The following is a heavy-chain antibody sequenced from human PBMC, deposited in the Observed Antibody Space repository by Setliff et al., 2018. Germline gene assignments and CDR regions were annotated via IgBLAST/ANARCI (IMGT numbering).Heavy chain of an antibody. J-gene: IGHJ5*02. CDR3: ARDRGGSSSWYTLGWLDP. V-gene: IGHV1-18*01. D-gene: IGHD6-13*01. CDR1: GYTFTSYG. Sequence: ASVKLSCKASGYTFTSYGISWVRQAPGQGLEWMGWISAYNGNTNYAQKLQGRVTMTTDTSTSTAYMELRSLRSDDTAVYYCARDRGGSSSWYTLGWLDPWGQGTLVTVSS. CDR2: ISAYNGNT.